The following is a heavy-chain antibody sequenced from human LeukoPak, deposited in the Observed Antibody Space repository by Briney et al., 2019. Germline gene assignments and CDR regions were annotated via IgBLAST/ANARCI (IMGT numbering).Heavy chain of an antibody. CDR2: ISNGGSI. Sequence: GGSLRLSCAASGFSISSYALHWVRRAPGKGLQYVSGISNGGSIDYANSVKGRFTISRDNSKNTLYLQMGSLRPEDMAVYYCARDFSYGSGFDSWGQGALVTVSS. CDR3: ARDFSYGSGFDS. D-gene: IGHD5-18*01. V-gene: IGHV3-64*01. CDR1: GFSISSYA. J-gene: IGHJ4*02.